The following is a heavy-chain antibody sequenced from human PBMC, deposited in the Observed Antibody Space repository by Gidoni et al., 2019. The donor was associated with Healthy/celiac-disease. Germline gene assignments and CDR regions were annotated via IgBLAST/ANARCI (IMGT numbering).Heavy chain of an antibody. CDR3: AKQTRYSSSWYFDY. CDR2: ISGSGGST. V-gene: IGHV3-23*01. D-gene: IGHD6-13*01. CDR1: GFPFRSDA. Sequence: EVQLLASGGGLVQPGGSLRLSCSASGFPFRSDAMSWVRQAPGKGLEWVSAISGSGGSTYDADSVKGRFTISRDNSKNTLYLQMNSLRAEDTAVYYCAKQTRYSSSWYFDYWGQGTLVTVSS. J-gene: IGHJ4*02.